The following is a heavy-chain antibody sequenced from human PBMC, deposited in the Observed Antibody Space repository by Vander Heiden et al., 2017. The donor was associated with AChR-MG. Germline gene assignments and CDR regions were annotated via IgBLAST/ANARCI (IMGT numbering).Heavy chain of an antibody. CDR3: ARHLLQGGPGSYYGADL. CDR1: GYSFSTYW. D-gene: IGHD3-3*01. CDR2: ILPADSDT. J-gene: IGHJ6*02. V-gene: IGHV5-51*01. Sequence: EVQLVQSGAEVKEPGESLKISCKASGYSFSTYWIGWVRQMPGKGLEWTGIILPADSDTTYSPSFKGQVTISADKSTSTAYLQWSSLRASDTAFYYCARHLLQGGPGSYYGADLWGQGTTVTVSS.